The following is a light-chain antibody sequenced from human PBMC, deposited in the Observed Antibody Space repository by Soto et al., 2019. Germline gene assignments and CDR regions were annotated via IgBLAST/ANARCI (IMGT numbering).Light chain of an antibody. CDR1: SSNIGTNT. CDR2: SDN. CDR3: AAWDVSLVV. V-gene: IGLV1-44*01. Sequence: VLTEPPSASGTPGQRVTISCSGSSSNIGTNTVIWYQQLPGAAPKLLIYSDNQRPSGVPDRFSGSKSGTSASLAISGLQSEDEADYYCAAWDVSLVVFGGGTKLTVL. J-gene: IGLJ2*01.